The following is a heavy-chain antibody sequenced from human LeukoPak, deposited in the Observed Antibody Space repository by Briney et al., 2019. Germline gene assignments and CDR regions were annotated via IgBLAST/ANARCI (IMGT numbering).Heavy chain of an antibody. CDR1: GGSISSYY. Sequence: SETLSLTCTVSGGSISSYYWSWIRQPPGKGLEWIGYIYTSGSTNYNPSLKSRVTISVETSKNQFSLKLSSVTAADTAVYYCAREGNLGEPYYYYYMDVWGKGTTVTVSS. CDR2: IYTSGST. V-gene: IGHV4-4*09. D-gene: IGHD3-10*01. CDR3: AREGNLGEPYYYYYMDV. J-gene: IGHJ6*03.